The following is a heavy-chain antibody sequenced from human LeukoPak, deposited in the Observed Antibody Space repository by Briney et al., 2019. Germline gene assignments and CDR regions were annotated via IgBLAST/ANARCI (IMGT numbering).Heavy chain of an antibody. V-gene: IGHV1-69*06. CDR1: GGTFSRDG. CDR3: ARGSGDYYDMNGNYELRAFDL. D-gene: IGHD3-22*01. J-gene: IGHJ3*01. CDR2: IIPIIGTG. Sequence: SVKVSCKASGGTFSRDGFSWVRQAPGQGLEWMGGIIPIIGTGKYAQQFQGRVTITADRFTSTVYMEMSSLRSDDTAVYYCARGSGDYYDMNGNYELRAFDLWGQGTMVTVSS.